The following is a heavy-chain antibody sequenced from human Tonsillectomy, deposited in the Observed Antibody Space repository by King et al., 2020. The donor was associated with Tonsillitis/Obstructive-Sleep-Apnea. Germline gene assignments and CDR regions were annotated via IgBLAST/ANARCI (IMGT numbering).Heavy chain of an antibody. D-gene: IGHD1-26*01. CDR3: ARVCRVALVTHYGMDV. CDR2: IWYDGSNK. Sequence: VQLVESGGGVVQPGRSLRLSCAASGFTFSNYGMHWVRQAPGKGLEGVAVIWYDGSNKYYADSVKGRFTISRDNSKNTLYLQMNSLRAEDTAVYYCARVCRVALVTHYGMDVWGQGTTVTVSS. CDR1: GFTFSNYG. J-gene: IGHJ6*02. V-gene: IGHV3-33*01.